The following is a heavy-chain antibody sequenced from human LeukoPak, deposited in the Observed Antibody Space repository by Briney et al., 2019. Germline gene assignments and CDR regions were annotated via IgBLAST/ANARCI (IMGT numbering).Heavy chain of an antibody. CDR1: GFTFSTFA. CDR2: ISGSGDTT. Sequence: GVSLRLSCAASGFTFSTFAMNWVRQAPGKGLEWVSAISGSGDTTYYADSVKGRFTVSRDNSKNTLYLQMNSLRAEDTAVYYCAKGGGWLYYFDYWGQGTLVTVSS. V-gene: IGHV3-23*01. J-gene: IGHJ4*02. D-gene: IGHD6-19*01. CDR3: AKGGGWLYYFDY.